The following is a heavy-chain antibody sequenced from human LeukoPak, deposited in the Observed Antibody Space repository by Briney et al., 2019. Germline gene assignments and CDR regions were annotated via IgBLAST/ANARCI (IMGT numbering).Heavy chain of an antibody. CDR1: RFTVSSNY. Sequence: GGSLRLSCAASRFTVSSNYMSWVRQAPGKGLEWVSVIYDDGRTYYADSVQGRFTVSRDNSQNTVFLQMNGLRADDTDVYYCAILPGYWGQGTLVTVSS. CDR3: AILPGY. CDR2: IYDDGRT. V-gene: IGHV3-53*01. J-gene: IGHJ4*02.